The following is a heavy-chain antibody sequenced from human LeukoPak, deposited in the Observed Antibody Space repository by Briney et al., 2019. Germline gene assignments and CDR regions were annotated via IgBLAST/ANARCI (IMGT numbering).Heavy chain of an antibody. V-gene: IGHV1-69*04. J-gene: IGHJ4*02. Sequence: GASVKVSCKASGGTFSSYAISWVRQAPGQGLEWVGRIIPILGIANYAQKFQGRVTITADKSTSTAYMELSSLRAEDTAVYYCARDRAPPFMVRGVINLPPDYWGQGTLVTVSS. CDR1: GGTFSSYA. D-gene: IGHD3-10*01. CDR3: ARDRAPPFMVRGVINLPPDY. CDR2: IIPILGIA.